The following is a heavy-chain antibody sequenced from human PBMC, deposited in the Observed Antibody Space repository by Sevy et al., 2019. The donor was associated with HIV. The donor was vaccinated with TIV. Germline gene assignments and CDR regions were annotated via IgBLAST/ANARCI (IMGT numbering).Heavy chain of an antibody. CDR3: ARSSQIDCFEY. CDR2: IYYSGST. V-gene: IGHV4-59*01. J-gene: IGHJ4*02. Sequence: SETLSLTCTVSGGSISSYYWSWIRQPPGKGLEWIGYIYYSGSTNYNPSLKSRVTISVDTSKNQFSLKLSSVTAADTAVYYCARSSQIDCFEYWGQGTLVTISS. D-gene: IGHD2-2*01. CDR1: GGSISSYY.